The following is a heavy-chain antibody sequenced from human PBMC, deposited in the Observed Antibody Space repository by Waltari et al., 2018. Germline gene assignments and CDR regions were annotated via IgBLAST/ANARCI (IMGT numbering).Heavy chain of an antibody. CDR1: GGSISSYS. CDR3: ARHGGYGDYFDY. CDR2: IYYSGST. Sequence: QVQLQESGPGLVKPSETLSLTCTVSGGSISSYSWSWIRQPPGKGLEWIGYIYYSGSTNYNPSLKSRVTISVDTSKNQFSLKLSSVTAADTAVYYCARHGGYGDYFDYWGQGTLVTVSS. D-gene: IGHD2-15*01. V-gene: IGHV4-59*08. J-gene: IGHJ4*02.